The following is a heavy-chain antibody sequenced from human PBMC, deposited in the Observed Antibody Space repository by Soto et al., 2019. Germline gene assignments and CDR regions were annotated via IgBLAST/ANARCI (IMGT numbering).Heavy chain of an antibody. J-gene: IGHJ4*02. V-gene: IGHV3-15*07. D-gene: IGHD2-15*01. CDR3: TTGVGAAQHNY. CDR2: IKSKTDGETV. Sequence: EVQLVESGGGLVKPGGSLRLSCTASGFSFSNAWMNWVRQAPGKGLEWVGRIKSKTDGETVDYAAPVKDTFTISRDDSKNALYLQMNSLRIEDTALYYCTTGVGAAQHNYWGQGTLVTVSS. CDR1: GFSFSNAW.